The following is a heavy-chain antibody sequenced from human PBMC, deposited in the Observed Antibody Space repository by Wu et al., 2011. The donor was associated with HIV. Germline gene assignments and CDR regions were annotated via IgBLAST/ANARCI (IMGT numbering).Heavy chain of an antibody. D-gene: IGHD2-21*02. CDR2: IIPIFGTA. J-gene: IGHJ6*02. CDR3: ARPLAYCGGDCYSFYYGMDV. V-gene: IGHV1-69*05. CDR1: GGTFSSYA. Sequence: QVQLVQSGAEVKKPGSSVKVSCKASGGTFSSYAINWVRQAPGQGLEWMGGIIPIFGTANYAQKFQGRVTITTDESTSTAYMELSSLRSEDTAVYYCARPLAYCGGDCYSFYYGMDVVGPRDHGSPVSS.